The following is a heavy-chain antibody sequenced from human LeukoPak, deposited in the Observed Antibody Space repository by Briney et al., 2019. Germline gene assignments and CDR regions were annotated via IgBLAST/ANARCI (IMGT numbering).Heavy chain of an antibody. J-gene: IGHJ4*02. D-gene: IGHD3-22*01. CDR2: IYYSGST. Sequence: SETLSLTCTVPGGSISSYYWSWIRQPPGKGLEWIGYIYYSGSTNYNPSLKSRVTISVDTSKNQYSLKLSSVTAADTAVYYCARYYYDSSGYYVPDYWRQGTLVTVSS. V-gene: IGHV4-59*01. CDR1: GGSISSYY. CDR3: ARYYYDSSGYYVPDY.